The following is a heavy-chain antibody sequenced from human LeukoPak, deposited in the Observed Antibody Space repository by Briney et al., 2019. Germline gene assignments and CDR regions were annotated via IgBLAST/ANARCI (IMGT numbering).Heavy chain of an antibody. J-gene: IGHJ5*02. CDR1: GGSISSYY. D-gene: IGHD6-19*01. Sequence: SETLSLTCTVSGGSISSYYWSWIRQPPGKGLEWIGYIYYSGSTNYNPSLKSRVTISVDTSKNQFSLKLSSVTAADTAVYYCARALVGWYGGWFDPWGQGTLVTVSS. CDR3: ARALVGWYGGWFDP. CDR2: IYYSGST. V-gene: IGHV4-59*01.